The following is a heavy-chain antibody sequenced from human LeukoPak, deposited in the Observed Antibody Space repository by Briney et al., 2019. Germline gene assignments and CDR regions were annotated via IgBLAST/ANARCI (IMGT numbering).Heavy chain of an antibody. V-gene: IGHV1-69*02. CDR1: GGTFSSYT. D-gene: IGHD5-12*01. CDR3: ARSRYSGYDYRYYYYYMDV. CDR2: IIPILGIA. J-gene: IGHJ6*03. Sequence: SVKVSCKASGGTFSSYTISRVRQAPGQGLEWMGRIIPILGIANYAQKFQGRVTITADESTSTAYMELSSLRSEDTAVYYCARSRYSGYDYRYYYYYMDVWGKGTTVTVSS.